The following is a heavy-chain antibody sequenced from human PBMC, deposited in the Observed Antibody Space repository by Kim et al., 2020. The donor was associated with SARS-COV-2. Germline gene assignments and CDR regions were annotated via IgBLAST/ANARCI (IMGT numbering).Heavy chain of an antibody. CDR3: AKGAPSMIVVVTNYFDY. Sequence: VKDRLPITRDNAKNTLYLKMNSLRAEDTAVYYCAKGAPSMIVVVTNYFDYWGQGTLVTVSS. D-gene: IGHD3-22*01. V-gene: IGHV3-23*01. J-gene: IGHJ4*02.